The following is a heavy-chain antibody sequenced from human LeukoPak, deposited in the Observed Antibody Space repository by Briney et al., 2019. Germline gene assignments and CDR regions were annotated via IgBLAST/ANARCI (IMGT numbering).Heavy chain of an antibody. CDR1: GFTFSSYN. D-gene: IGHD2-15*01. V-gene: IGHV3-21*04. Sequence: GGSLRLSCAASGFTFSSYNMNWVRQAPGKGLEWVSSISSSSNYIYYADSVKGRFTISRDNAKNSLYLQMNSLRAEDTAIYYCAKNGDRGAYCTGGTCYPYFYYYMDVWGKGTTVTI. CDR3: AKNGDRGAYCTGGTCYPYFYYYMDV. J-gene: IGHJ6*03. CDR2: ISSSSNYI.